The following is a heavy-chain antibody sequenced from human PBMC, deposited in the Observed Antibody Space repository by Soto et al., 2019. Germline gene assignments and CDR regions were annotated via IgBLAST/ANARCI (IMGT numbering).Heavy chain of an antibody. D-gene: IGHD6-19*01. CDR3: ARGRQWLGNWFGP. Sequence: QVQLVQSGAEVKKPGASVKVSCKASGYTFTSYDINWVRQATGQGLEWMGWMNSNSGNTGYAQKFQGRVTMTSNTSISTAYMELSSLRSEDTAVYYFARGRQWLGNWFGPLGQGCLVTVSS. CDR1: GYTFTSYD. CDR2: MNSNSGNT. J-gene: IGHJ5*02. V-gene: IGHV1-8*01.